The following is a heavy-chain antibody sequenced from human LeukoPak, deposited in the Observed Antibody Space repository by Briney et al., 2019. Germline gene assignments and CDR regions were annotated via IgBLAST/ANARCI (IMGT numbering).Heavy chain of an antibody. J-gene: IGHJ4*02. CDR1: GGTFSSYA. D-gene: IGHD1-26*01. CDR2: IIPFFGTA. Sequence: SVKVSCKASGGTFSSYAISWVRQAPGQGLEWMGGIIPFFGTANYAQKFQGRVTITADESTSTAYMELSSLRSEDTAVYYCARSGSYIYYFDYWGQGTLVTVSS. V-gene: IGHV1-69*13. CDR3: ARSGSYIYYFDY.